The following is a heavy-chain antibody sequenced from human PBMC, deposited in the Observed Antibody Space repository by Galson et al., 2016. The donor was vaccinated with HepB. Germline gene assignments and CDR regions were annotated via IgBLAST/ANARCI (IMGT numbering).Heavy chain of an antibody. Sequence: SLRLSCAASGFTFSNYAMSWVRQAPGKGLEWVSSINSDSTYMYYADSVKGRFTISRDSAKNSLDLQMNSLRAEDTALYYCARGQVMYTAYEAIWGQGTLVTVSS. CDR1: GFTFSNYA. CDR2: INSDSTYM. V-gene: IGHV3-21*06. D-gene: IGHD1-1*01. J-gene: IGHJ4*02. CDR3: ARGQVMYTAYEAI.